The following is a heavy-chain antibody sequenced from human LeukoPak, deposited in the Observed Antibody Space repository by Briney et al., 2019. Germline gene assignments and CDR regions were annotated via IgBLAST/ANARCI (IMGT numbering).Heavy chain of an antibody. J-gene: IGHJ3*02. D-gene: IGHD3-10*01. Sequence: PSETLSLTCTVSGGSISSYYWSWIRQPPGKGLEWIGYIYYSGSTNYNPSLKSRVTISVDTSKNQFSLKLSSVTAADTAVYYCARGDYYGSGTPDDAFDIWGQGTIVTVSS. V-gene: IGHV4-59*01. CDR1: GGSISSYY. CDR3: ARGDYYGSGTPDDAFDI. CDR2: IYYSGST.